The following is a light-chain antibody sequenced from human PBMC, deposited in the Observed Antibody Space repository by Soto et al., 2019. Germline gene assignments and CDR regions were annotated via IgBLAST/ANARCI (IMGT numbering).Light chain of an antibody. Sequence: QSVLTQPPSASGTPGPRVTISCSGSSSNIGSNSVHWYQQLPGTAPKLLIYSTSQRPSGVPARISGSKSGTSASLAIGGLRSEDEADYYCAAWDDSLSGVVFGGGTEVT. CDR1: SSNIGSNS. CDR2: STS. V-gene: IGLV1-47*01. J-gene: IGLJ2*01. CDR3: AAWDDSLSGVV.